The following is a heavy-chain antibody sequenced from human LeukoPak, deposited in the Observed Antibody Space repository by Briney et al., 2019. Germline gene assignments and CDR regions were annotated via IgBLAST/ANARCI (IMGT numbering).Heavy chain of an antibody. Sequence: GGSLRLSCAASGFTFSSYEMNWVRQAPGKGLEWVSYISSSGSTIYYADCVKGRFTISRDNDKNSLYLQMNSLRAEDTAVYYCAILLRPELHYGMDVWGQGTTVTVSS. V-gene: IGHV3-48*03. CDR3: AILLRPELHYGMDV. CDR1: GFTFSSYE. J-gene: IGHJ6*02. D-gene: IGHD1-7*01. CDR2: ISSSGSTI.